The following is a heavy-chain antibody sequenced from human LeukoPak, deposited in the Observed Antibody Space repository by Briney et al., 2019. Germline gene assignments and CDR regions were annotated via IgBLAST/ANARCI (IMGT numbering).Heavy chain of an antibody. Sequence: TGGSLRLFCAASGFTFSSYTMSWVRQAPGKGLEWVSTITTSDGNTYYADSVKGRFTVSRDNSKNTLFLQMNSLRAEDTAVYYCAKDGGLWVSAHWGDSWGRGTLVTVSS. CDR2: ITTSDGNT. J-gene: IGHJ4*02. V-gene: IGHV3-23*01. CDR1: GFTFSSYT. D-gene: IGHD7-27*01. CDR3: AKDGGLWVSAHWGDS.